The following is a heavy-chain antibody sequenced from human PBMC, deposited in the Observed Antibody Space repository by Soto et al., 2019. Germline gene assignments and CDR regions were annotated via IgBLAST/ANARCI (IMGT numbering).Heavy chain of an antibody. D-gene: IGHD6-25*01. CDR3: VREEEGGHFDF. CDR1: GYTFTRYY. Sequence: QVQLVQSGAEVKSPGASVKVSCKASGYTFTRYYIHWVRQAPGQGPEWMGIIHPSAGNTNYAQRFQGRVTMTRDTSTSTVYMDLRSLTSEDTAVYYCVREEEGGHFDFWGQGTVVIVSS. CDR2: IHPSAGNT. V-gene: IGHV1-46*03. J-gene: IGHJ4*02.